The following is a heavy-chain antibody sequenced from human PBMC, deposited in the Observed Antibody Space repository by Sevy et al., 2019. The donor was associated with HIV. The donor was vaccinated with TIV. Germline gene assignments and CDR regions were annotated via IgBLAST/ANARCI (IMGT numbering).Heavy chain of an antibody. CDR1: GFTFSTYG. J-gene: IGHJ6*02. D-gene: IGHD5-12*01. Sequence: GGSLRLSCAASGFTFSTYGMHWVRQAPGKGLEWVAVISYDGSNNYYAGSVKGRFTIYRENSKNTVYLQMNSLRAEDTAVYFCAKDLVGMARKYYYNYGMDVWGQGTTVTVSS. CDR2: ISYDGSNN. CDR3: AKDLVGMARKYYYNYGMDV. V-gene: IGHV3-30*18.